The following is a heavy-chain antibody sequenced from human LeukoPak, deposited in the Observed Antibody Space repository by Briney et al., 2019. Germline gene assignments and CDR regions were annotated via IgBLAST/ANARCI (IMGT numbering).Heavy chain of an antibody. V-gene: IGHV4-59*11. CDR3: SGGYSSDWYFNC. CDR1: GSSISTHY. J-gene: IGHJ4*02. D-gene: IGHD6-19*01. CDR2: ADYTGST. Sequence: PSETLSLTCTVSGSSISTHYWSWIRQSPGKGLEWIGYADYTGSTKYYPSLKRRGSVSLGTSTNQFSLQLDSVTAADSAVYYCSGGYSSDWYFNCWGQGTQVTVSS.